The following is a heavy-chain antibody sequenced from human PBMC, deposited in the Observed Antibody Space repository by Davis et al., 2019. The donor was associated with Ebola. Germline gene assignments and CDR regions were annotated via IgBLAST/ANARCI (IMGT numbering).Heavy chain of an antibody. CDR1: GFTFSSYA. V-gene: IGHV3-23*01. D-gene: IGHD5-18*01. CDR2: FGTGGDT. Sequence: GESLKISCAASGFTFSSYAMSWVRQAPGKGLEWVSTFGTGGDTYYADSVKGRFAISRDNSKNTLYLQMNSLRAEDTAVYYCARIQDYGMDVWGKGTTVTVSS. J-gene: IGHJ6*04. CDR3: ARIQDYGMDV.